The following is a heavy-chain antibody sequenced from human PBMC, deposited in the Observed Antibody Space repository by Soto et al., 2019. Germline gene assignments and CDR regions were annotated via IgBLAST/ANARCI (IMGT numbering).Heavy chain of an antibody. Sequence: PSETLSLTCTVSGGSISSYYWSWIRQPPGKGLEWIGYIYYSGSTNYNPSLKSRVTISVDTSKNQFSLKLSSVTAADTAVYYCARVDTAMEIYYFDYWGQGTLVTVS. CDR2: IYYSGST. J-gene: IGHJ4*02. V-gene: IGHV4-59*01. D-gene: IGHD5-18*01. CDR1: GGSISSYY. CDR3: ARVDTAMEIYYFDY.